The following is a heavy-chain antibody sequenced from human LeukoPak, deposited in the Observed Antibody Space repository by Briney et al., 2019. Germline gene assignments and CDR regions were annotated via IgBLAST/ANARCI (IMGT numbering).Heavy chain of an antibody. Sequence: GGSLRLSCAASGFTFSSYTMRWVRQAPGKGLEWVSGVSGSGGNIHYADSVKSRFTISSDNSKNTLYLQMNSLRVEETAVYYCAASLPNIVVVPATKGPFGYWGQGALVTVSS. D-gene: IGHD2-2*01. V-gene: IGHV3-23*01. CDR2: VSGSGGNI. CDR1: GFTFSSYT. CDR3: AASLPNIVVVPATKGPFGY. J-gene: IGHJ4*02.